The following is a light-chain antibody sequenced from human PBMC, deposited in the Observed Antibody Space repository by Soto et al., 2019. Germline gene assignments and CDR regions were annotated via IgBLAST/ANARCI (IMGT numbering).Light chain of an antibody. CDR3: SSYTTTITV. Sequence: QSALTQPASVSGSPGQSVTIPFTGTNSDLGNYKYVSWYQQYPGKPPQLLIYEVTNRPLGVSNRFSGSKSGNTASLTISGLQAEDEADYYCSSYTTTITVFGGGTKLTVL. V-gene: IGLV2-14*01. CDR1: NSDLGNYKY. CDR2: EVT. J-gene: IGLJ3*02.